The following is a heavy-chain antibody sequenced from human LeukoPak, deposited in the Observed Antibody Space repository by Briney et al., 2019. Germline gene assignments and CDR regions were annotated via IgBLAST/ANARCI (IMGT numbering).Heavy chain of an antibody. D-gene: IGHD3-22*01. CDR2: IRYDGSNK. Sequence: GGSLRLSCAASGFTFSSYGMHWVRQAPGKGLEWVAFIRYDGSNKYYADSVKGRFTISRDNSKNTLYLQMNGLRAEDTAVYYCAKDLYYDSSEPSGVDPWGQGTLVTVSS. V-gene: IGHV3-30*02. CDR3: AKDLYYDSSEPSGVDP. CDR1: GFTFSSYG. J-gene: IGHJ5*02.